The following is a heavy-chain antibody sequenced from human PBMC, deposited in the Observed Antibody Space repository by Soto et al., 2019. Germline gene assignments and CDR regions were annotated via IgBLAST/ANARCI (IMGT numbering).Heavy chain of an antibody. CDR2: ISYDGSNK. J-gene: IGHJ6*02. CDR3: ARGVEGSYYLYYYCHGMDR. Sequence: QVQLVESGGGVVQPGRSLRLSCAASGFTFSSYAMHWVRQAPGKGLEWVAVISYDGSNKYYADSVKGRFTISRDDSKNTVYLQMNRLGAEETAVYYCARGVEGSYYLYYYCHGMDRWGQGTTVTVFS. D-gene: IGHD1-26*01. CDR1: GFTFSSYA. V-gene: IGHV3-30-3*01.